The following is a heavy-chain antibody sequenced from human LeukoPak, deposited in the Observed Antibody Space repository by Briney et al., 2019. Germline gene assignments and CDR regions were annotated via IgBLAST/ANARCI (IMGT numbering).Heavy chain of an antibody. D-gene: IGHD6-19*01. V-gene: IGHV4-34*01. CDR3: AGERGEEYSSGWYKTNFFDN. CDR1: GGSFSGYY. CDR2: INHSGST. Sequence: PSETLSLTCAVYGGSFSGYYWSWIRQPPGKGLEWIGEINHSGSTNYNPSLKSRVTISVDTSKNQFSLKLSSVTAADTAVYYCAGERGEEYSSGWYKTNFFDNWGQGIRVTVSS. J-gene: IGHJ4*02.